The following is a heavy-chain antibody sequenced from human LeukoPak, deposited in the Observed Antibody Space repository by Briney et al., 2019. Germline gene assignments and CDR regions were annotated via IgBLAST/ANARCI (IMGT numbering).Heavy chain of an antibody. CDR2: INHSGST. CDR1: GGSFSGYY. D-gene: IGHD1-14*01. V-gene: IGHV4-34*01. CDR3: ARAKYNPNYWDY. J-gene: IGHJ4*02. Sequence: PSETLSLTCAVYGGSFSGYYWSWIRQPPGKGLEWIGEINHSGSTNYNPSLKSRVTISVDTSKNQFSLKLSSATAADTAVYYCARAKYNPNYWDYWGQGTLVTVSS.